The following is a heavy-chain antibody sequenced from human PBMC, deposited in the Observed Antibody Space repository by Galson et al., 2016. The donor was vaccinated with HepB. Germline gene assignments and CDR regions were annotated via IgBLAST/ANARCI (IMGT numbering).Heavy chain of an antibody. CDR3: ARLGYADFGNFFDY. CDR2: INHAGST. D-gene: IGHD4-17*01. CDR1: GGSIRSGNYY. Sequence: ETLSLTCTVSGGSIRSGNYYWSWIRQSAGKGLEWIAEINHAGSTNYNPSLKSRVTISKDTSKNQFSLKLTSVTAADTALYYCARLGYADFGNFFDYWGQGTLVAVSS. J-gene: IGHJ4*02. V-gene: IGHV4-61*10.